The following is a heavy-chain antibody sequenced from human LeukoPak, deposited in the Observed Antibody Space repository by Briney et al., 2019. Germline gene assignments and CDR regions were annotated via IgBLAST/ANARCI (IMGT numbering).Heavy chain of an antibody. Sequence: SETLSLTCAVYGESLSNYYWSWIRQPPGKGLEWMGEINHYGSNNSNPSLKSRITISVDTSKHQFSLKLISVTAADTAVYYCARKGAFSSGYYIYYYYYMDVWGKGTTVTISS. CDR3: ARKGAFSSGYYIYYYYYMDV. CDR1: GESLSNYY. J-gene: IGHJ6*03. D-gene: IGHD3-22*01. V-gene: IGHV4-34*01. CDR2: INHYGSN.